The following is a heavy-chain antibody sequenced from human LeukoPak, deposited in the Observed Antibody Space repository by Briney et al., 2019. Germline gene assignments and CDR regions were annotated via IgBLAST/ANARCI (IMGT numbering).Heavy chain of an antibody. CDR3: ARHWDIVVVPAAIPFDY. CDR2: IYYSGST. J-gene: IGHJ4*02. V-gene: IGHV4-39*01. CDR1: GGSISSSSYY. Sequence: PSETLSLTCTVSGGSISSSSYYWGWIRQPPGKGLEWIGIIYYSGSTYYNPSLKSRVTISVDTSKNQFSLKLSSVTAADTAVYYCARHWDIVVVPAAIPFDYWGQGTLVTVSS. D-gene: IGHD2-2*01.